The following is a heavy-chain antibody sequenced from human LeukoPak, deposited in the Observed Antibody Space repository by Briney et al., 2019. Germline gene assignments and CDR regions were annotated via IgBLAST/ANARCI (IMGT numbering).Heavy chain of an antibody. CDR3: ARSVGATPLDY. CDR1: GYSFTSYW. Sequence: GESLQISFKGSGYSFTSYWIAWVRQMPRKGLEWMGIIYPSDSETTYSPSFQGQVTISADKSISTAYLQWSSLTASDTAMYYCARSVGATPLDYWGQGTPVTVSS. D-gene: IGHD1-26*01. CDR2: IYPSDSET. V-gene: IGHV5-51*01. J-gene: IGHJ4*02.